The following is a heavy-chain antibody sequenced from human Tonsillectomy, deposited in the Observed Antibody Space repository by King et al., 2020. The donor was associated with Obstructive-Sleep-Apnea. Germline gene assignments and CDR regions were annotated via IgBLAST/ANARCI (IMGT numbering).Heavy chain of an antibody. J-gene: IGHJ4*02. CDR3: AREGTTVTFDY. CDR2: TYYRTKWYN. V-gene: IGHV6-1*01. D-gene: IGHD4-17*01. Sequence: VQLQQSGPGLVKPSQARSLPCDLSGDSVSNNSAAWYWSRQSPSRGLEWLGRTYYRTKWYNDYALSVKSRITINPDTSQNQFSQQLNSVTPEDTAVYFCAREGTTVTFDYWGQGTLVTVSS. CDR1: GDSVSNNSAA.